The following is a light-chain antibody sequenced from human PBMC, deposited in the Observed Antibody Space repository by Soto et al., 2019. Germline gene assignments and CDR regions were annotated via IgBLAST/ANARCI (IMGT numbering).Light chain of an antibody. CDR2: HDD. CDR1: KIGSFS. V-gene: IGLV3-21*02. CDR3: QVWDSSSDHL. Sequence: SSELTQPPSVSVAPGQTARITCGRDKIGSFSVHWYQQRPGQAPVLVVYHDDDRPSGIPDRFSGSNSGNTATLTISGVEAGDEADYYCQVWDSSSDHLFGGGTKLTVL. J-gene: IGLJ2*01.